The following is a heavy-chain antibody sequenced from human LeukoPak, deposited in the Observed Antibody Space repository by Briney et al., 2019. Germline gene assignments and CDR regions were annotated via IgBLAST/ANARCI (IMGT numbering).Heavy chain of an antibody. CDR3: AREGYSGADFDS. J-gene: IGHJ4*02. CDR1: GGSISTYY. D-gene: IGHD2-21*01. CDR2: IYHNGDT. Sequence: SETLSLTCAVSGGSISTYYWSWIRQSPGKGLEWIGYIYHNGDTRYNPSLESRVTISVDTSKNHFSLKLNSVTTADTAVYYCAREGYSGADFDSWGQGTLVTVSS. V-gene: IGHV4-59*01.